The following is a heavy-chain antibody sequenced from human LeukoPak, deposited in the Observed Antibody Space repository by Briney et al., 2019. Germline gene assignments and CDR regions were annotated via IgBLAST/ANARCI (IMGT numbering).Heavy chain of an antibody. CDR3: AATSIIFNWFDP. J-gene: IGHJ5*02. Sequence: SVKVSCKASGGRFGDFAIIWVRQAPGHGLEWMGRSVPMSDTKDYAQKFQGRVTFTTDESTTTAHMELSNLSPEDTAVYYCAATSIIFNWFDPWGQGTLVTVSS. CDR1: GGRFGDFA. D-gene: IGHD1-14*01. V-gene: IGHV1-69*05. CDR2: SVPMSDTK.